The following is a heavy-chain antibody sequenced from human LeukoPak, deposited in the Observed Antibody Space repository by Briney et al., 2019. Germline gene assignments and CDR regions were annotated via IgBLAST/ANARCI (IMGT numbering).Heavy chain of an antibody. CDR2: IKQDGSEK. J-gene: IGHJ4*02. D-gene: IGHD2-2*01. CDR3: ARTVVVIPGDPLDY. Sequence: GGSLRLSCAASGFTFNRYWMSWVRQAPGKGLEWVANIKQDGSEKYYVDSVKGRFTISRDNAKNSLYLQMNSLRAEDTAVYYCARTVVVIPGDPLDYWGQGTLVTVSS. CDR1: GFTFNRYW. V-gene: IGHV3-7*01.